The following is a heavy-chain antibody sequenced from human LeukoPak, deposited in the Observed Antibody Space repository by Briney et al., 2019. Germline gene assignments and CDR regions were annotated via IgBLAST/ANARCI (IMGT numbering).Heavy chain of an antibody. CDR1: GDSICSYY. D-gene: IGHD5-12*01. CDR3: ARGYNFIYYFDY. J-gene: IGHJ4*02. Sequence: SETLSLTCTVSGDSICSYYWSWIRQPPGKELEWIGYVYYTGSTNYNPSLKSRVTISVDTSKNQFSLKLRSVTAADTAIYYCARGYNFIYYFDYWGQGSLATVSS. V-gene: IGHV4-59*01. CDR2: VYYTGST.